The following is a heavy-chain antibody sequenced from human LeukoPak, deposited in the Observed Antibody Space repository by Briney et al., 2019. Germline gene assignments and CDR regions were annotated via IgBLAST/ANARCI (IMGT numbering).Heavy chain of an antibody. J-gene: IGHJ4*02. CDR1: GFTFSSYA. Sequence: PGGSLRLSCAASGFTFSSYAMSWVRQAPGKGLEWVSAISGSGGSAYYADSVKGRFTISRDNSKNTLYLQMNSLRAEDTAVYYCAKPGRIWFGEFDYWGQGTLVTVSS. CDR3: AKPGRIWFGEFDY. D-gene: IGHD3-10*01. CDR2: ISGSGGSA. V-gene: IGHV3-23*01.